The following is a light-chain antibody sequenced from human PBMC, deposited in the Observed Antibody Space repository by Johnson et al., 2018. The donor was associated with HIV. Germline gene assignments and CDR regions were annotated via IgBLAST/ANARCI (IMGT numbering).Light chain of an antibody. CDR1: SCDIGNNY. V-gene: IGLV1-51*01. CDR3: GTWDSSLSAPYV. CDR2: DNN. Sequence: HSVLTQPPSVSAAPGQKVTISCSGSSCDIGNNYVSCHQQFPGTAPKLLIYDNNKRSSGIPDRISGSKSGTSATLGITGLHTGDEADYYCGTWDSSLSAPYVFGTGTKVTVL. J-gene: IGLJ1*01.